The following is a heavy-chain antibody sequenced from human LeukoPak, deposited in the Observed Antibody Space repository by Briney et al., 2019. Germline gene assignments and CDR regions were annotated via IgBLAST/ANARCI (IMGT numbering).Heavy chain of an antibody. D-gene: IGHD3-16*01. J-gene: IGHJ4*02. Sequence: GGSLRLSCAAPGFTFSDYYMSWIRQAPGKGLGWVSYISSSGSTIYYADSVKGRFTISRDNAKNSLYLQINSLRAEDTAVYYCARSCRDYDYVWGSPRPFDYWGQGTLVAVSS. CDR3: ARSCRDYDYVWGSPRPFDY. CDR1: GFTFSDYY. V-gene: IGHV3-11*01. CDR2: ISSSGSTI.